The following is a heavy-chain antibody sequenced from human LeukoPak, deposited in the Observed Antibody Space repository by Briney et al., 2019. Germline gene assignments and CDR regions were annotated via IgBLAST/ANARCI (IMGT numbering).Heavy chain of an antibody. Sequence: ASVKVSCKASGYTFTGYYMHWVRQAPGQGLEWMGWINPNSAGTNYAQKFQGRVTMTRDTSISTAYMELSRLRSYDTVVYYCARGALREDYFDYWGQGTLVTVSS. CDR1: GYTFTGYY. J-gene: IGHJ4*02. CDR2: INPNSAGT. CDR3: ARGALREDYFDY. V-gene: IGHV1-2*02.